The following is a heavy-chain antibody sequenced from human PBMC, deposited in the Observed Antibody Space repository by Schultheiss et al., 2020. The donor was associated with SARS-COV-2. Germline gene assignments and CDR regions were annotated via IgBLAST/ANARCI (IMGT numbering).Heavy chain of an antibody. CDR2: MNPNSGNT. Sequence: ASVKVSCKASGYTFTGYYMHWVRQATGQGLEWMGWMNPNSGNTGYAQKFQGRVTMTRNTSISTAYMELSSLRSEDTAVYYCARGLSGYDYGGNSAWYFDLWGRGTLVTVSS. CDR3: ARGLSGYDYGGNSAWYFDL. CDR1: GYTFTGYY. J-gene: IGHJ2*01. D-gene: IGHD4-23*01. V-gene: IGHV1-8*02.